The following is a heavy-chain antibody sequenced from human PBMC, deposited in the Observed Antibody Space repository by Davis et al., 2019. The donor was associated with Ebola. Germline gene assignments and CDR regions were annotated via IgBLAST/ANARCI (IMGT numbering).Heavy chain of an antibody. J-gene: IGHJ4*02. V-gene: IGHV4-34*01. CDR1: GGSFSPYY. CDR2: MNHSGST. CDR3: ARGVGAARPVFAY. D-gene: IGHD6-6*01. Sequence: PGGSLRLSCAVSGGSFSPYYWSWFRQSPGKGLEWIGEMNHSGSTTYNPSLKGRASISIDTSKKHFLLNLNSVTAADTAVYYCARGVGAARPVFAYWGQGTLVTVSS.